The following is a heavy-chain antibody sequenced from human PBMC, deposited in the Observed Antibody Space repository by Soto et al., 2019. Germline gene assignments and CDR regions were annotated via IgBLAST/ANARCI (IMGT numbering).Heavy chain of an antibody. D-gene: IGHD3-22*01. CDR1: GFTFSSYG. CDR3: AKDGGSDSSGYIGAFDI. CDR2: ISYDGSNK. Sequence: QVQLVESGGGVVQPGRSLRLSCAASGFTFSSYGMHWVRQAPGKGLEWVAVISYDGSNKYYADSVKGRFTISRDNSKNTLYLQMNSLRAEDTAVYYCAKDGGSDSSGYIGAFDIWGQGTMVTVSS. J-gene: IGHJ3*02. V-gene: IGHV3-30*18.